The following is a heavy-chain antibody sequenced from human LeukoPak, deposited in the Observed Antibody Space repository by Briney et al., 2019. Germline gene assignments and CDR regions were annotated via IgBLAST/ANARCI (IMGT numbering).Heavy chain of an antibody. J-gene: IGHJ4*02. CDR2: IYPGDSDT. CDR1: GYSFTSYW. Sequence: GESLKISCKGSGYSFTSYWIGWVRQMPGKGLEWMGIIYPGDSDTRYSPSFQGQVTISADKSISTAYLQWSSLKASDTTMYYCARQYCSSTSCYYFDYWGQGTPVTVSS. CDR3: ARQYCSSTSCYYFDY. V-gene: IGHV5-51*01. D-gene: IGHD2-2*01.